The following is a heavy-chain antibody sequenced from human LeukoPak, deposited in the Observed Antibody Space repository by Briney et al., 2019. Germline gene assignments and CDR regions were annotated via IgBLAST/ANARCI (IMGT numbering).Heavy chain of an antibody. Sequence: ASVKVSCKVSGYTLTELSMHWVRQAPGKGLEWMGGFYPEDGETIYAQKFQGRVTMTEDKSKDTAHMELSSLRSEDTAVYYCARAILTPSGYVWYFDLWGRGTLVTVSS. D-gene: IGHD3-3*01. V-gene: IGHV1-24*01. CDR3: ARAILTPSGYVWYFDL. CDR2: FYPEDGET. J-gene: IGHJ2*01. CDR1: GYTLTELS.